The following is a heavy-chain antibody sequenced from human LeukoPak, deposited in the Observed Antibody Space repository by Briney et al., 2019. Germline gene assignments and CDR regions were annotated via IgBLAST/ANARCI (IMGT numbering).Heavy chain of an antibody. Sequence: SETLSLTCTVSGGSISSSSYYWGWIRQPPGKGLDWIGSIYYSGSTYYNLSLKSRATISVDTSKNQFSLKLTSVTAADTAVYYCARLFGLDTAYSGYFQHWGQGTLVTVSS. CDR1: GGSISSSSYY. CDR2: IYYSGST. J-gene: IGHJ1*01. CDR3: ARLFGLDTAYSGYFQH. V-gene: IGHV4-39*01. D-gene: IGHD3/OR15-3a*01.